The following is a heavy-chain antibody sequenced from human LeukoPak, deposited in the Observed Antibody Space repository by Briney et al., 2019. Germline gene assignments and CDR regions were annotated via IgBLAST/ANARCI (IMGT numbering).Heavy chain of an antibody. CDR2: ISSSGSTI. Sequence: GGSLRLSCAASGFTFSSYEMNWVRQAPGKGLEWVSYISSSGSTIYYADSVKGRFTISRDNPKNSLYLQMNSLRAEDTAVYYCARARSGYYYDYWGQGTLVTVSS. CDR1: GFTFSSYE. J-gene: IGHJ4*02. D-gene: IGHD3-3*01. V-gene: IGHV3-48*03. CDR3: ARARSGYYYDY.